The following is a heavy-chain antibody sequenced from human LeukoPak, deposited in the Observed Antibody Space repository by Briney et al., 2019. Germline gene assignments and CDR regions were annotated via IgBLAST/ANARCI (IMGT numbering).Heavy chain of an antibody. V-gene: IGHV3-48*01. CDR2: ISSSSSTI. CDR3: ARDKYSNSMSTTHSPDYFDY. J-gene: IGHJ4*02. CDR1: GFTFGTYD. Sequence: PGGSLRLSCAASGFTFGTYDMYWIRQAPGKGLEWVSYISSSSSTIYYADSVKGRFTISRDNAKNSLYLQMNSLRAEDTAVYYCARDKYSNSMSTTHSPDYFDYWGQGTLVTVSS. D-gene: IGHD4-11*01.